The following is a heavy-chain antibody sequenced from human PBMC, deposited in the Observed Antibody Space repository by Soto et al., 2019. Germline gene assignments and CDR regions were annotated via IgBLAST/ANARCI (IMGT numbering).Heavy chain of an antibody. Sequence: GASVKVSCKASGYTFTSYAMHWVRQAPGQRLEWMGWINAGNGNTKYSQKFQGRVTITRDTSASTAYMELSSLRSEDTAVYYCARDSGSSGTRLSVVNWFDPWGQGTLVTVSS. J-gene: IGHJ5*02. CDR1: GYTFTSYA. CDR3: ARDSGSSGTRLSVVNWFDP. V-gene: IGHV1-3*01. D-gene: IGHD6-19*01. CDR2: INAGNGNT.